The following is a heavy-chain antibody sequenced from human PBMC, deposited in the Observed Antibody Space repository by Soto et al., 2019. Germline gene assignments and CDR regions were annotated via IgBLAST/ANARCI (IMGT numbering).Heavy chain of an antibody. J-gene: IGHJ4*02. V-gene: IGHV1-8*01. D-gene: IGHD2-2*01. Sequence: GASVKVSCKASGYPFPSSDINWVRQATGQGLEWMGWMNPNSGNTGYAQKFQGRVTMTRNTSINTAYMELSSLRSEDTAVYYCAKHGPFHCSGPSCPYYFVSWVEGTLVTVSS. CDR2: MNPNSGNT. CDR1: GYPFPSSD. CDR3: AKHGPFHCSGPSCPYYFVS.